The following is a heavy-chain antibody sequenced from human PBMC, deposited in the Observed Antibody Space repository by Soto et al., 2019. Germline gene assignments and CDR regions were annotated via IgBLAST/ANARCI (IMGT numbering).Heavy chain of an antibody. Sequence: SQTLSLTCRLSRGTINSGDYFRSWNRHPPGKGMEWLGSIFYTGSTYYSPSLKRRASMSIHKSKNRFSQQLKSLSAADTAVYFCARVKATLYRHYYFDYW. V-gene: IGHV4-30-4*01. J-gene: IGHJ4*01. CDR2: IFYTGST. CDR3: ARVKATLYRHYYFDY. CDR1: RGTINSGDYF. D-gene: IGHD5-12*01.